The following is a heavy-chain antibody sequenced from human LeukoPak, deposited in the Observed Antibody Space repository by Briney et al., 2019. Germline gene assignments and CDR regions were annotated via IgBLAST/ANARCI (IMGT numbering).Heavy chain of an antibody. D-gene: IGHD4-11*01. V-gene: IGHV3-30*01. CDR3: ARSDYSNYVEPCLDY. Sequence: PGGSLRLSCAASGFTFSSYAMHWVRQAPGKGLEWVAVISYDGSNKYYADSVKGRFTISRDNSKNTLYLQMNSLRAEDTAVYYCARSDYSNYVEPCLDYWGQGTLVTVSS. CDR1: GFTFSSYA. J-gene: IGHJ4*02. CDR2: ISYDGSNK.